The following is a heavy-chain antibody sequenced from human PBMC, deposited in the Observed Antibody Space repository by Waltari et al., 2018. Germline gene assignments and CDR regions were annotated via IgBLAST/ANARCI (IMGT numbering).Heavy chain of an antibody. CDR3: ARVRVERDDDYIWGSYPRGAFDI. CDR2: ISAYNGNT. V-gene: IGHV1-18*01. Sequence: QVQLVQSGAEVKKPGASVKVSCKASGYTFTSYGISWVRQAPGQGLEWMGWISAYNGNTNYAQKLQGRVTMTTDTSTSTAYMERRSLRSDDTAVYYCARVRVERDDDYIWGSYPRGAFDIWGQGTMVTVSS. CDR1: GYTFTSYG. D-gene: IGHD3-16*02. J-gene: IGHJ3*02.